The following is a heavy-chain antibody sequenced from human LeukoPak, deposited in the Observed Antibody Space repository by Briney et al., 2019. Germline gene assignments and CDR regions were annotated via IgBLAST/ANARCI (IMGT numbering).Heavy chain of an antibody. Sequence: ASVKVSCKASGYTFTDYYIHCVRQAPGQGLEWMGWIGPKNGDTHYAQKFQGRLTMTRDTSITTAFIELSRPTFDDTAVYYCVRDHASSYDYWGQGTLVTVSS. D-gene: IGHD1-26*01. V-gene: IGHV1-2*02. CDR2: IGPKNGDT. CDR1: GYTFTDYY. CDR3: VRDHASSYDY. J-gene: IGHJ4*02.